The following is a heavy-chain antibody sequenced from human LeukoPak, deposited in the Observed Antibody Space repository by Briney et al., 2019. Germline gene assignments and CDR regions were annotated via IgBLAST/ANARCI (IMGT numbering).Heavy chain of an antibody. J-gene: IGHJ6*02. V-gene: IGHV4-59*01. CDR1: GGSISPYY. Sequence: SETLSLTCTVSGGSISPYYWSWIRQPPGKGLEWIGYIYYSGGTNYNPSLKSRVTISVDTSKNQFSLKLSSVTAADTAVYYCARDRGDKNDYYYGMDVWGQGTTVTVSS. CDR2: IYYSGGT. CDR3: ARDRGDKNDYYYGMDV. D-gene: IGHD3-10*01.